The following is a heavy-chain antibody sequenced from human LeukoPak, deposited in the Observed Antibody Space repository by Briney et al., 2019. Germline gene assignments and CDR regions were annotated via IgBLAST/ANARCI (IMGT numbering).Heavy chain of an antibody. V-gene: IGHV1-2*06. J-gene: IGHJ3*02. CDR1: GYTFTGYY. CDR3: ARADCSSISCLNAFHI. Sequence: GASVKVSCKASGYTFTGYYMHWMRQAPGQGLEWRGRINPNSGGTNSAQKFQVRVTMTRDTSISTAYMELSRLRSDDTAVYYCARADCSSISCLNAFHIWGQGTMVTVSS. CDR2: INPNSGGT. D-gene: IGHD2-2*01.